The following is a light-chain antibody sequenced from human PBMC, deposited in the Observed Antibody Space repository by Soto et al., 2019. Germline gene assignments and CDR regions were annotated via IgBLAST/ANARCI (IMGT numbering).Light chain of an antibody. V-gene: IGLV2-8*01. CDR3: MCYAGGNNWV. CDR2: DVT. J-gene: IGLJ3*02. CDR1: SSDVGTHGY. Sequence: QSVLTQPPSASGSPGQSDTISCTGTSSDVGTHGYVSWYQQHAGKDPKLVIYDVTKRPSGVPDRFSGSKSGNTASLTVSGLQAEDAAEYYCMCYAGGNNWVFGGGTKLTVL.